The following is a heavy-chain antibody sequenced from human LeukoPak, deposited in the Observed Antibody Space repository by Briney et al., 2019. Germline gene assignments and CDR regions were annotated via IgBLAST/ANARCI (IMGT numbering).Heavy chain of an antibody. V-gene: IGHV4-59*01. D-gene: IGHD3-3*01. CDR3: VRAYYDFWSGYQENYYYYYMDV. J-gene: IGHJ6*03. Sequence: KPSETLSLTCTVSGGSISSYYWSWIRQPPGKGLEWIGYIYYSGSTNYNPSLKSRVTISVDTSKNQFSLKLSSVTAADTAVYYCVRAYYDFWSGYQENYYYYYMDVWGKGTTVTVSS. CDR1: GGSISSYY. CDR2: IYYSGST.